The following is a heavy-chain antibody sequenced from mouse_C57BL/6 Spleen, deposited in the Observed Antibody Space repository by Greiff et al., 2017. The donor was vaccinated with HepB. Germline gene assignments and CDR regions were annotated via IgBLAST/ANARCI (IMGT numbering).Heavy chain of an antibody. V-gene: IGHV2-9-1*01. CDR3: ARKGSYDYDTYYYAMDY. J-gene: IGHJ4*01. CDR1: GFSLTSYA. D-gene: IGHD2-4*01. CDR2: IWTGGGT. Sequence: VQGVESGPGLVAPSQSLSITCTVSGFSLTSYAISWVRQPPGKGLEWLGVIWTGGGTNYNSALKSRLSISKDNSKSQVFLKMNSLQTDDTARYYCARKGSYDYDTYYYAMDYWGQGTSVTVSS.